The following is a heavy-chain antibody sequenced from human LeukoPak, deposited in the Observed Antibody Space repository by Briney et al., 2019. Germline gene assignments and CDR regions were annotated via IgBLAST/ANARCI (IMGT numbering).Heavy chain of an antibody. V-gene: IGHV4-59*05. Sequence: PGGSLRLSCTASGFTFGDYAMSWVRQAPGKGLEWIGTIYYSGSTYYNPSLKSRVTISVDTSKNEFSLKLSSVTAADTAVYYCAVAYGMDVWGQGTTVTVSS. CDR3: AVAYGMDV. CDR2: IYYSGST. D-gene: IGHD5-12*01. CDR1: GFTFGDYA. J-gene: IGHJ6*02.